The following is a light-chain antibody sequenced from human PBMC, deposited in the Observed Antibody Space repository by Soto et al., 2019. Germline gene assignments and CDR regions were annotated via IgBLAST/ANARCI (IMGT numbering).Light chain of an antibody. J-gene: IGKJ5*01. CDR3: QQYDNLPPIP. Sequence: DIQVSQSPSSLSASVGDRVTITCQASQDISNHLNWYQQKPGKPPQLLIYDASNVNTGVPSRFRASGSGTDFTFIISSLQPEDIATYYCQQYDNLPPIPFGQGTRPAIK. CDR1: QDISNH. V-gene: IGKV1-33*01. CDR2: DAS.